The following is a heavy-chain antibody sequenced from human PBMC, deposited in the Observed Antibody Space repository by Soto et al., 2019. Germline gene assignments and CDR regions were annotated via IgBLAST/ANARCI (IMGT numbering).Heavy chain of an antibody. D-gene: IGHD1-26*01. CDR2: IYATGDT. CDR3: VRDGTKNLRDRFEP. J-gene: IGHJ5*02. V-gene: IGHV4-4*07. Sequence: QVVLQESGPGVVKPSDTLSLTCNVSGAALSRYYWRWIRQPPGKGLEWIGRIYATGDTDYNPSLKSRISMTVDISKKQFSLTLRSVTAADTAMYYCVRDGTKNLRDRFEPWGRGILVTVSS. CDR1: GAALSRYY.